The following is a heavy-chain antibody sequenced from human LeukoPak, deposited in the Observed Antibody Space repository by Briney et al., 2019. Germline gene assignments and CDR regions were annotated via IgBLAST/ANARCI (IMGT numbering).Heavy chain of an antibody. CDR1: GFTFDDYG. J-gene: IGHJ3*02. CDR2: ISSSSSYI. V-gene: IGHV3-21*01. CDR3: ATHRHSGYEKDAFDI. Sequence: GGSLRLSCAASGFTFDDYGLSWVRHVPGKGLEWVSSISSSSSYIYYADSVKGRFTISRDNAKNSLYLQMNSLRAEDTAVYYCATHRHSGYEKDAFDIWGQGTMVTVSS. D-gene: IGHD5-12*01.